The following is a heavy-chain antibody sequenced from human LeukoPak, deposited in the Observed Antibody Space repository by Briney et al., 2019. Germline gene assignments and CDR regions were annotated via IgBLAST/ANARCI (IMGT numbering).Heavy chain of an antibody. V-gene: IGHV1-18*01. J-gene: IGHJ3*02. D-gene: IGHD2-15*01. Sequence: ASVKVSCKASGYTFTSYGISWVRQAPGQGLEWMGWISAYNGNTNYAQKLQGRVTMTTDTSTSTAYMELRSLRSDDTAVYYCARAPPQLRYCSGGSCYFSAFDIWGQGTMVTVSS. CDR3: ARAPPQLRYCSGGSCYFSAFDI. CDR2: ISAYNGNT. CDR1: GYTFTSYG.